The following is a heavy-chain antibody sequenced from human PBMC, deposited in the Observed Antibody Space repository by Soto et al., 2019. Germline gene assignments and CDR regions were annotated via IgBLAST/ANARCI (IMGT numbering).Heavy chain of an antibody. D-gene: IGHD4-17*01. V-gene: IGHV1-18*04. Sequence: QVQLVQSGAEVKKPGASVKVCSKASGYTFTTYGITWVRQAPGQGLEWMGWISAYSGNTNYAQKLQGRLTVTTDTSTNTRYMDLRSLRSDDTAVYYCARVVKAGDYGDYGRYYFDYWGHGTLVTVSS. CDR3: ARVVKAGDYGDYGRYYFDY. CDR2: ISAYSGNT. CDR1: GYTFTTYG. J-gene: IGHJ4*01.